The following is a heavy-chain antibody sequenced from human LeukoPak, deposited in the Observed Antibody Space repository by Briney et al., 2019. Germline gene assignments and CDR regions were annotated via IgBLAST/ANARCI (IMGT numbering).Heavy chain of an antibody. CDR3: ATLPTTDTMIVVDLFDY. CDR1: GYTFTGYY. J-gene: IGHJ4*02. V-gene: IGHV1-2*02. D-gene: IGHD3-22*01. Sequence: GASVKVSCKASGYTFTGYYMHWVRQAPGQGLEWMGWINPNSGGTNYAQKFQGRVTMTRDTSISTAYMELSRLRSDDTAVYYCATLPTTDTMIVVDLFDYWGQGTLVTVSS. CDR2: INPNSGGT.